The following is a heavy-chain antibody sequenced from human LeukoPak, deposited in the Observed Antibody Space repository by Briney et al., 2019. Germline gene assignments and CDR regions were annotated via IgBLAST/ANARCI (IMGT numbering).Heavy chain of an antibody. CDR2: ISYSGST. CDR3: ASSWSITTPPDY. D-gene: IGHD6-6*01. Sequence: SETLSLTCIVSGGSISTYYWSWIRQPPGKGLECIGYISYSGSTNYNPSLKSRVTISVDTSKNQLSLKLTSVTAADTAVYYCASSWSITTPPDYWGQGTLVTVSS. J-gene: IGHJ4*02. V-gene: IGHV4-59*01. CDR1: GGSISTYY.